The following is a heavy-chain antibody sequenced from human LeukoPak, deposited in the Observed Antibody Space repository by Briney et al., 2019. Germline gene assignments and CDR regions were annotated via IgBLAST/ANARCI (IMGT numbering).Heavy chain of an antibody. V-gene: IGHV5-10-1*01. CDR3: ATGASKVTTDFANY. Sequence: GESLKISCEGSGYSFTNYWISWVRQMLGKGLEWMGRIDPRDSYTKYSPSFEGHVTISVDKSISTAFLQWNSLKASDSAMYYCATGASKVTTDFANYWGQGTQVAVSS. J-gene: IGHJ4*02. CDR1: GYSFTNYW. CDR2: IDPRDSYT. D-gene: IGHD4-17*01.